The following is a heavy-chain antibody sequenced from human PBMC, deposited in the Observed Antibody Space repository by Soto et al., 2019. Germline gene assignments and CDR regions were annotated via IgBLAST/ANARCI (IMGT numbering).Heavy chain of an antibody. CDR1: GGTFSSYA. J-gene: IGHJ6*02. V-gene: IGHV1-69*01. Sequence: QVQLVQSGAEVKKPGSSVKVSCKASGGTFSSYAISWVRQAPGQGLEWMGGIIPIFGTANYAQKFQGRVTSTADESTSTAYMELSSLRSEDTAVYYCASGGDCTNGVCYTPYYYYGMDVWGQGTTVTVSS. CDR2: IIPIFGTA. CDR3: ASGGDCTNGVCYTPYYYYGMDV. D-gene: IGHD2-8*01.